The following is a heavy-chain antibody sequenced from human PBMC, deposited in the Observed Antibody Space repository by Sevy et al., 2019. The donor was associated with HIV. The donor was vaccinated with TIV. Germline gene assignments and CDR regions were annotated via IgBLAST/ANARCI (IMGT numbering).Heavy chain of an antibody. D-gene: IGHD1-7*01. CDR3: ARGGPLVDGTLIPWGMDV. CDR2: IKHDGSVT. V-gene: IGHV3-7*01. Sequence: GGCLRLSCAASGFTFSNYWMNWVRHAPGKGLEWVANIKHDGSVTYYADSVKGRFTLSRDDIKNSLSLQTNSLRAEDTAVYYCARGGPLVDGTLIPWGMDVWGQGTTVTVSS. J-gene: IGHJ6*02. CDR1: GFTFSNYW.